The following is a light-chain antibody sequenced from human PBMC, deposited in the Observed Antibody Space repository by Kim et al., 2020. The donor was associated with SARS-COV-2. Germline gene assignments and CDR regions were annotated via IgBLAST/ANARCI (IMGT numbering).Light chain of an antibody. J-gene: IGKJ4*01. V-gene: IGKV3-15*01. CDR3: QQYNDWLT. Sequence: EIVMTQSPATLSVSPGERVILSCRASQSISSNLAWYQQKPGQTPRLLIYGASTRATGIPARISGSGSGTEFTLTISSLQSEDFAVYYCQQYNDWLTFGGGTKVDIK. CDR2: GAS. CDR1: QSISSN.